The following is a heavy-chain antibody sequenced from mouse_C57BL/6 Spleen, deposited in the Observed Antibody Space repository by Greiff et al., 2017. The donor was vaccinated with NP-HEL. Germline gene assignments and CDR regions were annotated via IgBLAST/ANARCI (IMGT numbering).Heavy chain of an antibody. CDR3: ARRVLRALDY. CDR2: INPNNGGT. V-gene: IGHV1-26*01. CDR1: GYTFTDYY. J-gene: IGHJ4*01. Sequence: VQLQQSGPELVKPGASVKLSCKASGYTFTDYYMNWVKQSHGQSLEWIGDINPNNGGTSYNQKFKGKATLTVDKSSSTAYMELRSLPSEDAAVYYCARRVLRALDYWGQGTSVTVSS. D-gene: IGHD1-1*01.